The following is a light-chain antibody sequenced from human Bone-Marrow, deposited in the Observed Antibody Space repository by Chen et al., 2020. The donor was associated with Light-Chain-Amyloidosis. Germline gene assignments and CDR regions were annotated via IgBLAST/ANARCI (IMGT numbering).Light chain of an antibody. CDR2: DAS. CDR1: KTITTY. J-gene: IGKJ4*01. Sequence: EIVLTQSPATLSWAPGERATLSCRARKTITTYLAWYQQKPGRAPRLLIYDASYRATGIPARFSGSRSGTDFTLTISSLEPEDFAVFYCQQRSSWPPTFGGGTKVEI. CDR3: QQRSSWPPT. V-gene: IGKV3-11*01.